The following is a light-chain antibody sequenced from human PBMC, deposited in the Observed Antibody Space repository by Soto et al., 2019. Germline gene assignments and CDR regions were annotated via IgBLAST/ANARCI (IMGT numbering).Light chain of an antibody. V-gene: IGKV1-39*01. J-gene: IGKJ1*01. Sequence: DIQMTQSPSSLSASVGDRVTITCRASQSISTFLNWYQQIPGKAPNLLIYGASSLQGGVPSRFSGSGSGTDFTLTISSLQPEDSATYYCQQGYRTPRTFGQGTKVEIK. CDR3: QQGYRTPRT. CDR1: QSISTF. CDR2: GAS.